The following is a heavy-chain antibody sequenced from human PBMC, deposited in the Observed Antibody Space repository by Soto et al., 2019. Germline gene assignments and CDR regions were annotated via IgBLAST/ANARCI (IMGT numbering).Heavy chain of an antibody. V-gene: IGHV1-46*03. Sequence: VQLVQSGAGVKRPGASVKISCKASGDTLSTYYMHWARQAPGQGLEWMGIINPRSGKTNYPQKFQGRVTMTRDTSTAAVYMELCTLRSEDTAMYYCASGVWYSDSSGYHFDYWGQGTLVTVSS. J-gene: IGHJ4*02. CDR3: ASGVWYSDSSGYHFDY. D-gene: IGHD3-22*01. CDR1: GDTLSTYY. CDR2: INPRSGKT.